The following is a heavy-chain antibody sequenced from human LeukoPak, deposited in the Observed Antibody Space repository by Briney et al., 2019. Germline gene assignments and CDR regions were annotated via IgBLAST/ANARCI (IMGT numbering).Heavy chain of an antibody. CDR1: ACTFTSYT. J-gene: IGHJ4*02. Sequence: AAVNVSCKSAACTFTSYTISWMRQAPAQGLEWRGWINPNSGGTNYAQNFQGRGTMTSNTSISTAYIDLRRLRSDDTAVYFCARDLISAGQSRASRDNYWGQGTLVTVSS. V-gene: IGHV1-2*02. D-gene: IGHD5-24*01. CDR3: ARDLISAGQSRASRDNY. CDR2: INPNSGGT.